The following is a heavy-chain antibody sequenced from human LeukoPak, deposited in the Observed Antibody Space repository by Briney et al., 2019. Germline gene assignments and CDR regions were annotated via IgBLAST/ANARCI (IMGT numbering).Heavy chain of an antibody. CDR3: ARDNRGDYGDYYFDY. CDR2: ISAYNGNT. J-gene: IGHJ4*02. CDR1: GGTFSSYA. V-gene: IGHV1-18*01. D-gene: IGHD4-17*01. Sequence: ASVKVSCKASGGTFSSYAISWVRQAPGQGLEWMGWISAYNGNTNYAQKLQGRVTMTTDTSTSTAYMGLRSLRSDDTAVYYCARDNRGDYGDYYFDYWGQGTLVTVSS.